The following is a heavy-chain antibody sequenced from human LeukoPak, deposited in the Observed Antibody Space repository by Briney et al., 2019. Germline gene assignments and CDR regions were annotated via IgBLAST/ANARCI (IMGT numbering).Heavy chain of an antibody. CDR3: ARSTYYYDSSGYVCDY. CDR2: IGTAGDT. D-gene: IGHD3-22*01. V-gene: IGHV3-13*01. Sequence: GGSLRLSCAASGFTFSSYDMHWVRQATGKGLEWVSAIGTAGDTYYPGSVKGRFTISRENAKNSLYLQMNSLRAGDTAVYYCARSTYYYDSSGYVCDYWGQGTLVTVSS. CDR1: GFTFSSYD. J-gene: IGHJ4*02.